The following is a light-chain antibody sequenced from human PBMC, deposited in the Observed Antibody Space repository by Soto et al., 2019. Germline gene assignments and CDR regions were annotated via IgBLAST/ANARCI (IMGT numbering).Light chain of an antibody. CDR3: QQYYSTPPWT. V-gene: IGKV4-1*01. CDR1: QSVLYNSNNKNY. CDR2: WAS. J-gene: IGKJ1*01. Sequence: DIVMTQSPDSLAVSLGERATINCKSSQSVLYNSNNKNYLAWYQQKPGQPPKLLIYWASTRESGVPDRFSGSGSVTDFTLTISSLQAEDVAVYYCQQYYSTPPWTFGQGTKVEIK.